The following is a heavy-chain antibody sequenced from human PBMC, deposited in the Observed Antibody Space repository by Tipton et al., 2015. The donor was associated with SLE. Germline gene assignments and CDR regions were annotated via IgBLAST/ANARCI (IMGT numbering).Heavy chain of an antibody. J-gene: IGHJ5*02. CDR1: GGSISSSSYY. V-gene: IGHV4-39*07. CDR2: IYHSGST. CDR3: AREIGS. Sequence: TLSLTFTVSGGSISSSSYYWGWIRQPPGKGLEWIGSIYHSGSTYYNPSLKSRVTISVDTSKNQFSLKLSSVTAADTAVYYCAREIGSWGQGTLVTVSS.